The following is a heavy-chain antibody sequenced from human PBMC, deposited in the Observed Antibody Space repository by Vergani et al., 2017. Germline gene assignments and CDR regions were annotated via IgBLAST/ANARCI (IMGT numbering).Heavy chain of an antibody. D-gene: IGHD5/OR15-5a*01. J-gene: IGHJ4*02. V-gene: IGHV3-30*02. CDR2: IQKDGIDK. CDR1: GFPFSTYV. Sequence: QVQLVESGGGVVQPGESLRLSCAASGFPFSTYVMHWVRQAPGKGLEWVAFIQKDGIDKFYVDSARGRFTISRDISKNTLYLEMKSLSAEDTALYHGVKEHPISTEWGRGTLVSVS. CDR3: VKEHPISTE.